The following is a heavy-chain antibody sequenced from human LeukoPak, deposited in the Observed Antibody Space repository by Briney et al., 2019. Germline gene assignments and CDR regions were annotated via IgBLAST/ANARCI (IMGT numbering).Heavy chain of an antibody. V-gene: IGHV4-34*01. CDR1: GGSLSGYY. CDR3: AVGWFGEFFY. J-gene: IGHJ4*02. D-gene: IGHD3-10*01. Sequence: PSETLSLTCAVYGGSLSGYYWSWIRQPPGKGLEWIGEINHSGSTNYNPSLKSRVTISVDTSKNQFSLKLSSVTAADTAVYYCAVGWFGEFFYWGQGTLVTVSS. CDR2: INHSGST.